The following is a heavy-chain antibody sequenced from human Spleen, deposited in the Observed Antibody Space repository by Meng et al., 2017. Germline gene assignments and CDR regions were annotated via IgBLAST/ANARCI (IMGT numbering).Heavy chain of an antibody. V-gene: IGHV4-4*02. CDR1: GGSISSNNW. J-gene: IGHJ4*02. CDR3: ARGPTTMAHDFDY. CDR2: IYHSGST. D-gene: IGHD4-11*01. Sequence: QGPLPEWGQGLVKPSGTLSLTCFVSGGSISSNNWWSWVRQPPGKGLEWIGEIYHSGSTNYNPSLKSRVTMSVDTSQNNLSLKLSSVTAADSAVYYCARGPTTMAHDFDYWGQGTLVTVSS.